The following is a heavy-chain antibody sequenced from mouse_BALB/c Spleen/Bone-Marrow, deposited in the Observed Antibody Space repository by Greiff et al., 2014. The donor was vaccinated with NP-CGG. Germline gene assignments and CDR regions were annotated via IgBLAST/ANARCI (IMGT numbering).Heavy chain of an antibody. Sequence: EVKLQESGAELVKPGASVKLSCTASGFNIKDTYIHWVKQRPEQGLEWIGRIDPANGNTKYDPKFQGKATITADTSSNTGNLQLSSLTSEDTAVYYCAKAVYYGNDYWGQGTTLTVSS. D-gene: IGHD2-1*01. CDR2: IDPANGNT. V-gene: IGHV14-3*02. CDR3: AKAVYYGNDY. CDR1: GFNIKDTY. J-gene: IGHJ2*01.